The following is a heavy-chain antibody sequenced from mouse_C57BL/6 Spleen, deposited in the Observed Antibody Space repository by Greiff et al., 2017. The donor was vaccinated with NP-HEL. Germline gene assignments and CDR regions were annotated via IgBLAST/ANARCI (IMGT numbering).Heavy chain of an antibody. J-gene: IGHJ2*01. Sequence: QVQLQQPGAELVRPGTSVKVSCKASGYAFTNYLIEWVKQRPGQGLEWIGVINPGSGGTNYNEKFKGKATLTADKSSSTAYMQLSSLTSEDSAVYYCGGGDYGRSTFDYWGQGTTLTVSS. V-gene: IGHV1-54*01. CDR1: GYAFTNYL. CDR3: GGGDYGRSTFDY. D-gene: IGHD1-1*01. CDR2: INPGSGGT.